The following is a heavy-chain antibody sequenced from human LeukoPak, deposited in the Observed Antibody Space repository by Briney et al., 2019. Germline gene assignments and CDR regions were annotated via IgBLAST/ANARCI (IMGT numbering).Heavy chain of an antibody. CDR3: AKGCLARIDSSNYYYYGMDV. CDR2: ISWNSGSI. CDR1: GFTFDDYA. D-gene: IGHD3-9*01. J-gene: IGHJ6*02. V-gene: IGHV3-9*01. Sequence: GRSLRLSCAASGFTFDDYAMHWVRQAPGKGLESVSGISWNSGSIGYADSVKGRFTISIDNAKNTLYLQMNSLRAEDTALYYCAKGCLARIDSSNYYYYGMDVWGQGTTVTVSS.